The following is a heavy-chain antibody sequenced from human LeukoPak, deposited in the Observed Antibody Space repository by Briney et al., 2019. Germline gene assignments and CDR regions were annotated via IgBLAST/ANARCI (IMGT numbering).Heavy chain of an antibody. CDR1: GFNSEDHA. CDR2: IYWSSSGT. Sequence: GGSLRLSCVVSGFNSEDHAMHWVRQAPGKGLEWVSGIYWSSSGTGYADSVKGRLTISRDNAKSLLYLQMCSLRAEDAAVYYCAGGQGFLIDYWGQGTLVTVSS. D-gene: IGHD3-3*01. J-gene: IGHJ4*02. CDR3: AGGQGFLIDY. V-gene: IGHV3-9*02.